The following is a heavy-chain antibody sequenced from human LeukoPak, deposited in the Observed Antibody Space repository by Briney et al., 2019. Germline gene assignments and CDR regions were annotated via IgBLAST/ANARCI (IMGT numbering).Heavy chain of an antibody. CDR1: GGPISHYY. CDR2: IYYSGST. D-gene: IGHD3-10*01. V-gene: IGHV4-59*01. CDR3: ARSELLWFGGVNSGFDY. Sequence: SETLSLTCTVSGGPISHYYCTWIRQPPGKGLEWIAYIYYSGSTNYNPSLKSRVTISLDTSKNQFSLKLSSVTAADTAVYYCARSELLWFGGVNSGFDYWGQGTLVTVSS. J-gene: IGHJ4*02.